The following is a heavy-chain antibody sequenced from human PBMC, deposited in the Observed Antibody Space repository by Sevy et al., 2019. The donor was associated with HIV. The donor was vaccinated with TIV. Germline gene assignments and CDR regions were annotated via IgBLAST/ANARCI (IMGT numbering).Heavy chain of an antibody. CDR1: GFTFTSYD. V-gene: IGHV3-23*01. CDR2: IYGSGGVT. D-gene: IGHD3-22*01. CDR3: AGGRYDSSGSFDALDI. J-gene: IGHJ3*02. Sequence: GGSLRLSCKPSGFTFTSYDMNWVRQAPGKGLEWISNIYGSGGVTYYADSVKGRFTISRDKSKNTLYLQMNSLRTEDTALYYCAGGRYDSSGSFDALDIWGQGTMVTVSS.